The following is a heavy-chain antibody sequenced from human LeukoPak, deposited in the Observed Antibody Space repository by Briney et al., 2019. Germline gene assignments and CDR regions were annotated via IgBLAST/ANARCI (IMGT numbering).Heavy chain of an antibody. V-gene: IGHV4-34*01. D-gene: IGHD6-19*01. CDR1: GESLSGFY. J-gene: IGHJ4*02. Sequence: SETLSLTCAVYGESLSGFYWNWIRQPPGKGLEWIGEINQSGSANYNPSLKSRVTVSVDNFKSHFSLKLTFVTAADTGVDYCARGRSSGSGHLNYWGQGTLVTVSS. CDR2: INQSGSA. CDR3: ARGRSSGSGHLNY.